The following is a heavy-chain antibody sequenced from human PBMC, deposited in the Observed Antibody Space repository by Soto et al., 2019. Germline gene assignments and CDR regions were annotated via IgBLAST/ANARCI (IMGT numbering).Heavy chain of an antibody. CDR3: ARGCIAVTTHLCY. Sequence: QVLLVQSGPEIKKPGASVKVSCKASGYTFNTYGITWVRQAPGQGLEWMGWINPYNGNTKFAQKLQDRVTMTTATSTSTAYRELASLRSDDTAVYYCARGCIAVTTHLCYWGQGTLVTVSS. J-gene: IGHJ4*02. CDR2: INPYNGNT. CDR1: GYTFNTYG. V-gene: IGHV1-18*01. D-gene: IGHD4-17*01.